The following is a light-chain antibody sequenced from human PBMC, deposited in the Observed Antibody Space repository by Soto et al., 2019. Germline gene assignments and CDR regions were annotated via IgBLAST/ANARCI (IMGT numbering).Light chain of an antibody. CDR2: DAS. CDR3: QQYHSLPRT. V-gene: IGKV3-11*01. Sequence: EIVFTQSPATLYLSPGESATLCCRASQSVSSYLAWYQQKTGQAPRLLIYDASNRATGIPARFSGSGYGTDFNLTISSLEPEDFAVYYCQQYHSLPRTFGQGTKVDIK. J-gene: IGKJ1*01. CDR1: QSVSSY.